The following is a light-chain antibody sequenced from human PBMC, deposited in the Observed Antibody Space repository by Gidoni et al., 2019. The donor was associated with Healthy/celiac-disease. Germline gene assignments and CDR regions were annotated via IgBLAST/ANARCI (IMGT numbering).Light chain of an antibody. J-gene: IGLJ2*01. CDR3: SSYTSSSPVV. CDR1: SSDVGGYNY. Sequence: QFALTQPASVPGSPGQSITISCTGTSSDVGGYNYVSWYQQHPGKAPKLMIYDVSNRPSGVSNRFSGSKSGNTASLTISGLQAEDEADYYCSSYTSSSPVVFGGGTKLTVL. V-gene: IGLV2-14*01. CDR2: DVS.